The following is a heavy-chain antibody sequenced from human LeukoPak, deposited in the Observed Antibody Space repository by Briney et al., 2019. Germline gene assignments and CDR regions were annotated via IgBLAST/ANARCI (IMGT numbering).Heavy chain of an antibody. Sequence: GGSLRLSCAASGFTFSNAWMSWVRQAPGKGLEWVSYIRNSGTTIYYADSVKGRFTISRDNAKNSLYLQMNSLRAEDTAVYYCARDSTRYYGMDVWGQGTTVTVSS. CDR3: ARDSTRYYGMDV. CDR1: GFTFSNAW. CDR2: IRNSGTTI. J-gene: IGHJ6*02. V-gene: IGHV3-11*04. D-gene: IGHD2/OR15-2a*01.